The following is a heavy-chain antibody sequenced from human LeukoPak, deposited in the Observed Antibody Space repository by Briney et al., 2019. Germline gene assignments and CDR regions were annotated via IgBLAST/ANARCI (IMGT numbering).Heavy chain of an antibody. V-gene: IGHV4-34*01. CDR1: GGSFSGYY. CDR2: INHSGST. CDR3: ARGLGLAAAGTDGKLDY. D-gene: IGHD6-13*01. J-gene: IGHJ4*02. Sequence: SETLSLTCAVYGGSFSGYYWSWIRQPPGKGLEWIGEINHSGSTNYNPSLKSRVTISVDTSKNQFSLKLSSVTAADTAVYYCARGLGLAAAGTDGKLDYWGQGTLVTVSS.